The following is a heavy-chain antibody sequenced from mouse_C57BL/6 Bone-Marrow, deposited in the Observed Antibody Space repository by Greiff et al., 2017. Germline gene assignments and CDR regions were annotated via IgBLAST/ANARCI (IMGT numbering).Heavy chain of an antibody. CDR2: IDPSDSET. CDR1: GYTFTSYW. Sequence: QVQLQQPGAELVRPGSSVKLSCKASGYTFTSYWMHWVKQRPIQGLECIGNIDPSDSETHYNQKFKDKAPLTVDKSSSTAYMQLSSLTSEDSAVYYCACSYGAMDYWGQGTSVTVSS. D-gene: IGHD1-1*01. J-gene: IGHJ4*01. V-gene: IGHV1-52*01. CDR3: ACSYGAMDY.